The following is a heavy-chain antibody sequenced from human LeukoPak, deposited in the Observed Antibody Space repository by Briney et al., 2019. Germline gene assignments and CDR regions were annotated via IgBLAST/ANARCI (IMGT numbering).Heavy chain of an antibody. CDR2: ISPYNGDT. CDR3: ARGGSGSGWYFDY. CDR1: GYDFTSVG. Sequence: GSVKVSCKASGYDFTSVGITWVRQAPGQGLEWMGWISPYNGDTRYVEKLQGRVTITTDTSTTTAYMELRSLRFDDTAVYYCARGGSGSGWYFDYWGQGTLVTVSS. J-gene: IGHJ4*02. D-gene: IGHD6-19*01. V-gene: IGHV1-18*01.